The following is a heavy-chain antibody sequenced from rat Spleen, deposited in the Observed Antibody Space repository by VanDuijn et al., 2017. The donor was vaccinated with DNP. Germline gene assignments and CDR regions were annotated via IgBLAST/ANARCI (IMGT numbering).Heavy chain of an antibody. Sequence: IQLVQSGPELKKPGESVKISCKASGYTFTDYAMHWMRQAPGKGLKCMGWINTYTGEPTYVDDFKGRFVFSLEASASTANLQISNLKTEDTASYFCARSFNYGTSFDYWGQGVMVTVSS. CDR3: ARSFNYGTSFDY. CDR2: INTYTGEP. V-gene: IGHV9-4*01. J-gene: IGHJ2*01. D-gene: IGHD1-3*01. CDR1: GYTFTDYA.